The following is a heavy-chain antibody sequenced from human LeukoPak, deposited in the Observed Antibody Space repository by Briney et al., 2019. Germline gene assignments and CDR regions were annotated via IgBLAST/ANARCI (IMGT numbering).Heavy chain of an antibody. CDR1: GFTFDDYA. V-gene: IGHV3-9*01. CDR3: TKGSQSTGGRFDP. D-gene: IGHD1-1*01. Sequence: GGSLRLSCAASGFTFDDYAMHWVRQAPGEGLEWVSGISWNGGVIGYAGSVKGRFTISRDNAKNSLYLQMDSLRADDTAFYYCTKGSQSTGGRFDPWGQGTLVIVSS. J-gene: IGHJ5*02. CDR2: ISWNGGVI.